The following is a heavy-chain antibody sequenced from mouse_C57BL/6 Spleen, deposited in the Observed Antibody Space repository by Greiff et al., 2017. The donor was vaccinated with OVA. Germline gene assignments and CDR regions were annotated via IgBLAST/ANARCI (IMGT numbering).Heavy chain of an antibody. CDR1: GYTFTDYE. Sequence: QVQLKESGAELVRPGASVTLSCKASGYTFTDYEMHWVKQTPVHGLEWIGAIDPETGGTAYNQKFKGKAILTADKSSSTAYMELRSLTSEDSAVYYCTRGWLLAWFAYWGQGTLVTVSA. J-gene: IGHJ3*01. V-gene: IGHV1-15*01. CDR3: TRGWLLAWFAY. D-gene: IGHD2-3*01. CDR2: IDPETGGT.